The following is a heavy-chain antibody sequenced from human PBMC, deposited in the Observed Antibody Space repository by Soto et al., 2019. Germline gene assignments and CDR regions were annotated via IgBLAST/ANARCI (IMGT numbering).Heavy chain of an antibody. V-gene: IGHV3-23*01. CDR1: GFTFSSYA. CDR2: ISGSGGST. J-gene: IGHJ4*02. Sequence: PGGSLRLSCAASGFTFSSYAMSWVRQAPGKGLEWVSAISGSGGSTYYADSVKGRFTISRDNSKNTLYLQMNSLRAEDTAVYYCAKSPQSPHYGEGPRFDYWGQGTLVTVSS. CDR3: AKSPQSPHYGEGPRFDY. D-gene: IGHD4-17*01.